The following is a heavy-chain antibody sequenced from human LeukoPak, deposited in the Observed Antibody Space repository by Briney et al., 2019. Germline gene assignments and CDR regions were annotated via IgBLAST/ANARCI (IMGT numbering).Heavy chain of an antibody. CDR2: FDPEDGET. V-gene: IGHV1-24*01. D-gene: IGHD3-22*01. J-gene: IGHJ4*02. CDR3: VGLDDDSSGYYYHP. Sequence: ASVKVSCKVSGYTLTELSMHWVRQAPGKGLEWMGGFDPEDGETIYAQKFQGRVTMTEDTSTDTAYMELSSLRSEDTAVYYCVGLDDDSSGYYYHPWGQGTLVTVSS. CDR1: GYTLTELS.